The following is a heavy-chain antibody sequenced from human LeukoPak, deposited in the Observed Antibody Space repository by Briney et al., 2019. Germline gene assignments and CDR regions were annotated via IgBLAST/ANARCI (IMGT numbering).Heavy chain of an antibody. CDR2: ISGSGGST. CDR1: GFTFSSYA. Sequence: GGSLRLSCAASGFTFSSYAMSWVRQAPGKGLEWVSAISGSGGSTYYADSVKGRFTISRDNTKNTVYLQMNSLTVDDTALYYCVRWSDDHSNHADYWGQGTLVTVSS. D-gene: IGHD4-11*01. V-gene: IGHV3-23*01. J-gene: IGHJ4*02. CDR3: VRWSDDHSNHADY.